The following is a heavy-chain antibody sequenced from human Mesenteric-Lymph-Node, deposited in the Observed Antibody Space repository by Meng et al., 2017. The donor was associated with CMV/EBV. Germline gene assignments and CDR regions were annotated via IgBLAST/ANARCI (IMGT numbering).Heavy chain of an antibody. Sequence: SETLSLTCTVSGGSISSSSYYWGWIRQPPGKGLEWIGSIYYSGSTYYNPSLKSRVTISVDTFKNQFSLKLSSVTAADTAVYYCARHESDLGYCSSTSCPTMYNWFDPWGQGTLVTVSS. D-gene: IGHD2-2*01. CDR3: ARHESDLGYCSSTSCPTMYNWFDP. CDR2: IYYSGST. J-gene: IGHJ5*02. V-gene: IGHV4-39*01. CDR1: GGSISSSSYY.